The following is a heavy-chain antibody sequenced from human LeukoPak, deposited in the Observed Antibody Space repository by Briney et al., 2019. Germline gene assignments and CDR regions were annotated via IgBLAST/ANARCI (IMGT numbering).Heavy chain of an antibody. CDR1: GFTLSSYG. CDR2: ISGSGGST. Sequence: GGSLRLSCAVSGFTLSSYGMHWVRQAPGKGLEWFSAISGSGGSTYYADSVKGRFTISRDNSKNTLSLQMNSLRADDTAVYYCAKASTFSGSPVDYWGQGTLVTVSS. J-gene: IGHJ4*02. D-gene: IGHD1-26*01. V-gene: IGHV3-23*01. CDR3: AKASTFSGSPVDY.